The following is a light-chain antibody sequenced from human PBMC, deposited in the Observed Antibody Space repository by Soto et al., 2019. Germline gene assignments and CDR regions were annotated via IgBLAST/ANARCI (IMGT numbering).Light chain of an antibody. Sequence: EIVLTQSPGTLSLSPGERATLSCRASQYVTSTYLAWFQQKPGQAPRLVIFDVSIRAAGIPDRFSGSGSGTDFTLTISRLEPEDFAVYYCQQYAGSLWTFGQGTKVEIK. J-gene: IGKJ1*01. CDR1: QYVTSTY. V-gene: IGKV3-20*01. CDR2: DVS. CDR3: QQYAGSLWT.